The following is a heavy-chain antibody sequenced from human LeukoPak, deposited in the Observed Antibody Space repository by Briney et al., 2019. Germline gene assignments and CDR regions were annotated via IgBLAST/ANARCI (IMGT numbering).Heavy chain of an antibody. CDR3: ARHAGGISATGTRPFDY. D-gene: IGHD6-13*01. Sequence: SETLSLTCTVSGAHFSSSTYYWVWIRHPPGKGLEWIGSIYYSESTYYNPSLKSRVTMSVDTSKNQFPLKLSSVTAADTAVYYCARHAGGISATGTRPFDYWGQGTLVTVSS. CDR1: GAHFSSSTYY. J-gene: IGHJ4*02. V-gene: IGHV4-39*01. CDR2: IYYSEST.